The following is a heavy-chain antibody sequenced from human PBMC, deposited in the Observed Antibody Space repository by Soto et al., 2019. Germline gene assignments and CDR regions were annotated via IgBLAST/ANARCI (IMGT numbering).Heavy chain of an antibody. CDR1: GGSVSSSSYY. D-gene: IGHD4-17*01. J-gene: IGHJ5*02. Sequence: SETLSLTCTVSGGSVSSSSYYWSWIRQPPGKGLEWIGYIYNSGSTNYNPSLKSRVTISVDTSKNQFSLNLSSVTAADTAVYYCSVTTSISWFDPWGQGTLVTVSS. CDR2: IYNSGST. CDR3: SVTTSISWFDP. V-gene: IGHV4-61*01.